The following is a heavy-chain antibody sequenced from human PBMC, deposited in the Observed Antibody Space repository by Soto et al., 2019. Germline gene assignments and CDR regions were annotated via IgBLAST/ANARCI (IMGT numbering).Heavy chain of an antibody. D-gene: IGHD6-13*01. Sequence: PGGSLRLSCSASGFTFSSYAIHWVRQAPGKGLEYVSAISSNGASTYYIDSVKGRFTISRDNSKNTLYLHLSSLRAEDTAVYYCVKDEAALGFGPWGQGTLVTVSS. CDR1: GFTFSSYA. CDR2: ISSNGAST. CDR3: VKDEAALGFGP. J-gene: IGHJ5*02. V-gene: IGHV3-64D*06.